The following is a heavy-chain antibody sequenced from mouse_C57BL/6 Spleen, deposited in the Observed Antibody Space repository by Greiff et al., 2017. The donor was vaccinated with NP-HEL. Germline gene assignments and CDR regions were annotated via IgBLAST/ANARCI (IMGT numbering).Heavy chain of an antibody. CDR1: GYTFTDYY. V-gene: IGHV1-26*01. J-gene: IGHJ3*01. CDR3: ARQSIYYGNYEFAD. D-gene: IGHD2-1*01. CDR2: INPNNGGT. Sequence: EVQLQQSGPELVKPGASVKISCKASGYTFTDYYMNWVKQSHGKSLEWIGDINPNNGGTSYNQKFKGKATLTVDKSSSTAYMELSSLTSEDSAAYYCARQSIYYGNYEFADWGKGTLVTVSA.